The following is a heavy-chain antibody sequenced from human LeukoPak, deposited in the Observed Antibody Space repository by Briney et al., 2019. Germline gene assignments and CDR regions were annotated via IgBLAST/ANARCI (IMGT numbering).Heavy chain of an antibody. D-gene: IGHD2-15*01. CDR2: ISSSSSYI. V-gene: IGHV3-21*01. CDR1: GFTFSSYS. J-gene: IGHJ4*02. Sequence: GGSLRLSCAASGFTFSSYSMNWVRQAPGKGLEWVSSISSSSSYIYYADSVKGRFTISRDNAKNSLYLQMNSLRAEDTAVYYCARDLGYCSGGSCPTDYWGQGTLVTVSS. CDR3: ARDLGYCSGGSCPTDY.